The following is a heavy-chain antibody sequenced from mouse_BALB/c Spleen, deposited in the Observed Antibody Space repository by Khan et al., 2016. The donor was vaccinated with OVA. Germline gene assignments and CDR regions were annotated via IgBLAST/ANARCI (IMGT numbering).Heavy chain of an antibody. CDR3: ASRLYTTAYFLDY. J-gene: IGHJ2*02. CDR2: ISPSTGYT. V-gene: IGHV1-7*01. D-gene: IGHD1-2*01. CDR1: GYTFTSYW. Sequence: VQLQESGAELAKPGASVKMSCKASGYTFTSYWLHWVKQRPGQGLEWIGYISPSTGYTEYSQKFKNRATLTADKSSSTAYLQVTGLTSDDSAVYFCASRLYTTAYFLDYWGQGTSLTVSS.